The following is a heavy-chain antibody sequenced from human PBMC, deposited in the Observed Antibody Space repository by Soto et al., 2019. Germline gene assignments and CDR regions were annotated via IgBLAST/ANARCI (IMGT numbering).Heavy chain of an antibody. CDR3: AKDLRGYSYGYFGYYFDY. J-gene: IGHJ4*02. CDR2: MSRNSGSR. V-gene: IGHV3-9*01. CDR1: GFTFDDYG. Sequence: PGGSRRLSCAASGFTFDDYGMHWVRQAQGKGLEWVSGMSRNSGSRGYAEAVKGRLTISRDSAKNSLYLQMNSLRAEDTALYYSAKDLRGYSYGYFGYYFDYWGQGTLVTVSS. D-gene: IGHD5-18*01.